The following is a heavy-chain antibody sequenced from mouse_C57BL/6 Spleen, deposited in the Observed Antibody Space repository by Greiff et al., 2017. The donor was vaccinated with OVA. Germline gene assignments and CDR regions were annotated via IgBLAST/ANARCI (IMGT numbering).Heavy chain of an antibody. D-gene: IGHD4-1*01. CDR3: ARENWADY. Sequence: VQLQQSGPELVKPGASVKLSCKASGYTFTSYDINWVKQRPGQGLEWIGWIYPSDGSTKYNAKFKGKATLTVDTSSSTAYMELHSLTSEDAAVYFGARENWADYWGKGTMVTVSA. V-gene: IGHV1-85*01. J-gene: IGHJ2*01. CDR1: GYTFTSYD. CDR2: IYPSDGST.